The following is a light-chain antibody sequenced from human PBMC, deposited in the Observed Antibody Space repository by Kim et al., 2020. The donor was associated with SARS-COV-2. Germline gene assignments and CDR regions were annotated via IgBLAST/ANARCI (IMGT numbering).Light chain of an antibody. CDR2: RAS. Sequence: LSPGEIATLSCRASQQIYTYLAWYQQKPGQAPRLLISRASTRATGVPARFSGSGSGTDFTLTIISLQSEDFAVYYCQQYLNWPLTFGQGTKVDIK. CDR3: QQYLNWPLT. CDR1: QQIYTY. J-gene: IGKJ1*01. V-gene: IGKV3-15*01.